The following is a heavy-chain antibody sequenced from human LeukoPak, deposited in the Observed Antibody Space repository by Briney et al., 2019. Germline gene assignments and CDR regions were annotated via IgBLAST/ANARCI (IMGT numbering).Heavy chain of an antibody. J-gene: IGHJ4*02. D-gene: IGHD3-22*01. V-gene: IGHV5-51*01. CDR1: GYSFTSYW. Sequence: LGESLKISCKGSGYSFTSYWIGWVRQMPGKGLEWMGIIYPGDSDTRYSPSFQGQVTISADKSISTAYLQWSSLKASDTAMYYCAVRGESSVWVAHYWGQGTLVTVSS. CDR3: AVRGESSVWVAHY. CDR2: IYPGDSDT.